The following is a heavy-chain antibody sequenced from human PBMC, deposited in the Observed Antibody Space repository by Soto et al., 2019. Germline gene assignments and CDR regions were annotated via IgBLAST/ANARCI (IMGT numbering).Heavy chain of an antibody. CDR3: ARGYSSSWYYFDY. Sequence: GGSLRLACAASGFTFSSYWMSWVRQAPGKGLEWVANIKQDGSEKYYVDSVKGRFTISRDNAKNSLYLQMNSLRAEDTAVYYCARGYSSSWYYFDYWGQGTLVTVSS. J-gene: IGHJ4*02. D-gene: IGHD6-13*01. V-gene: IGHV3-7*04. CDR1: GFTFSSYW. CDR2: IKQDGSEK.